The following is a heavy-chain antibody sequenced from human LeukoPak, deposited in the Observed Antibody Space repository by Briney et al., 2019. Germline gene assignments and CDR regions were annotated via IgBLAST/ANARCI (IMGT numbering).Heavy chain of an antibody. V-gene: IGHV3-30*04. CDR3: ARDLYPDYAIDY. CDR2: ISYDGSNK. CDR1: GFTFSSYA. D-gene: IGHD2-2*02. Sequence: GGSLRLSCAASGFTFSSYAMHWVRQAPGKGLEWVAVISYDGSNKYYADSVKGRFTISRDNSKNTLYLQMNSLRAEDTAVYYCARDLYPDYAIDYWGQGTLVTVSS. J-gene: IGHJ4*02.